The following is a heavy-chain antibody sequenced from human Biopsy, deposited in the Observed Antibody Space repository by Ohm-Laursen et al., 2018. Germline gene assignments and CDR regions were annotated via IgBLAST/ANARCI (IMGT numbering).Heavy chain of an antibody. J-gene: IGHJ5*02. D-gene: IGHD3-3*01. CDR2: VYFSGNT. Sequence: TLSLTCNVSGGSIRGSTYYWGWIRQTPGKGLEWIGSVYFSGNTYYNPSLGGRVTISVDTSKNQFSLKLISVTAADTAVYYCARTPRDSFWSGSYKRGLWFDPWGQGTLVIVSS. V-gene: IGHV4-39*07. CDR3: ARTPRDSFWSGSYKRGLWFDP. CDR1: GGSIRGSTYY.